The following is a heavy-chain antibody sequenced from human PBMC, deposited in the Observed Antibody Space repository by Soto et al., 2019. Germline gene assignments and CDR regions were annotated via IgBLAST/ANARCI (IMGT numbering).Heavy chain of an antibody. V-gene: IGHV3-48*02. CDR1: GFTLSSYN. CDR2: ISGSSDTI. CDR3: ARDHGGITWFVGIYYYFGVDV. D-gene: IGHD3-10*01. J-gene: IGHJ6*02. Sequence: EVQLVESGGGLVQPGGSLRLSCAASGFTLSSYNINWVRQAPGKGLEWVSYISGSSDTIYYADSVKGRFTISRDNAKNSLSRQMDSLSDEDTAVYYCARDHGGITWFVGIYYYFGVDVWCQGTTVTVSS.